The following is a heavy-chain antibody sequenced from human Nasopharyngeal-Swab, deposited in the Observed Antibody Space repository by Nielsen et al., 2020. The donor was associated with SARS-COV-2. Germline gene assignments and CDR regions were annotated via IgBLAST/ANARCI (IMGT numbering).Heavy chain of an antibody. Sequence: WIRQPPGKGLEWVSGISGSYGSTYYADSVKGWFTISRYNSKNTLYLQMNSLRAGDTAVYYCAKRSIVVARDHFDYWGQGTLVTVSS. J-gene: IGHJ4*02. CDR3: AKRSIVVARDHFDY. V-gene: IGHV3-23*01. CDR2: ISGSYGST. D-gene: IGHD6-19*01.